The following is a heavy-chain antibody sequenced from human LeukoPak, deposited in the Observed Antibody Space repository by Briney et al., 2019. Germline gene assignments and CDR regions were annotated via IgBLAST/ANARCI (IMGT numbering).Heavy chain of an antibody. Sequence: SETLSLTCSVSDVSNNSYYWNWIRRPPGKGLEWIGYIYYNGNTNYSPSLKSRVTMSVDTSKNLFSLKVSSVTAADTAVYYCARGRSNYYGMDVWGQGTTVTVSS. V-gene: IGHV4-59*01. CDR2: IYYNGNT. J-gene: IGHJ6*02. D-gene: IGHD1-26*01. CDR1: DVSNNSYY. CDR3: ARGRSNYYGMDV.